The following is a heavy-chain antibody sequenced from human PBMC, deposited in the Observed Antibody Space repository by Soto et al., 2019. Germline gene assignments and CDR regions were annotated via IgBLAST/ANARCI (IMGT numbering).Heavy chain of an antibody. CDR1: GYTFTSYD. J-gene: IGHJ4*02. Sequence: QVQLVQSGAEVKKPGASVKVSCKASGYTFTSYDINWVRQATGQGLEWMGWMNPNSGNTGYAQKFQGRVTMTRNTSISPAYMELSSLRSEDTAVYYCARLRKQDGAGEVWSGPSDYWGQGTLVTVSS. CDR3: ARLRKQDGAGEVWSGPSDY. V-gene: IGHV1-8*01. D-gene: IGHD3-3*01. CDR2: MNPNSGNT.